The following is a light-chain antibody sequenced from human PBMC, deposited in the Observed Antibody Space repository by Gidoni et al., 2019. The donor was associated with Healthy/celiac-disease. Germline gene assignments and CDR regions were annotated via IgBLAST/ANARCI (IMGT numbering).Light chain of an antibody. CDR3: QQYYSTPLT. CDR2: WAS. CDR1: QSVLYSSNNKNY. J-gene: IGKJ4*01. Sequence: DIVMTQSPDSLSVSLGERANINCKSSQSVLYSSNNKNYLAWYQQKPGQPPKLLIYWASTRESGVPDRFSGSGFGTDFTLTISSRQAEDVAVYYCQQYYSTPLTFGGGTKVEIK. V-gene: IGKV4-1*01.